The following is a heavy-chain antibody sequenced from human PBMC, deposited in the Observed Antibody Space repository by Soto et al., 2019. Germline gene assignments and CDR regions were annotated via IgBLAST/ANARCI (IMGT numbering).Heavy chain of an antibody. Sequence: ASVKVSCKASGYTFTSYDINWVRQATGQGLEWMGWMNPNSGNTGYAQKFQGRVTMTRNTSISTAYMELSGLRSEDTAVYYCARRTGLYYYYYYTDVWGKGTTVTVSS. J-gene: IGHJ6*03. D-gene: IGHD3-9*01. V-gene: IGHV1-8*01. CDR1: GYTFTSYD. CDR2: MNPNSGNT. CDR3: ARRTGLYYYYYYTDV.